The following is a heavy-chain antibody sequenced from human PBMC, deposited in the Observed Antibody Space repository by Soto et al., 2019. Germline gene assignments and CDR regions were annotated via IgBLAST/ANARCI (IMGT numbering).Heavy chain of an antibody. Sequence: PGGSLRLSCAASGFTFSDYYMSWIRQAPGKGLEWVSYIRSKAYGGTTEYAASVKGRFTISRDDSKSIAYLQMNSLKTEDTAVYYCTRDEWPTIYWGQGTLVTVSS. J-gene: IGHJ4*02. CDR2: IRSKAYGGTT. CDR1: GFTFSDYY. CDR3: TRDEWPTIY. V-gene: IGHV3-49*03. D-gene: IGHD5-12*01.